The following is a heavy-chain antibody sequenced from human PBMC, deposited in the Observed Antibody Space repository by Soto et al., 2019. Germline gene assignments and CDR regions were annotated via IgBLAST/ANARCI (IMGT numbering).Heavy chain of an antibody. CDR2: IYYSGST. J-gene: IGHJ4*02. Sequence: QLQLQESGPGLVKPSETLSLTCTVSGGSISSSSYYWGWIRQPPGKGLEWIGNIYYSGSTYYNPSLESRVTISVDTSKNHFSLKLSSVTAADRAVYYCARRPYGDYCFDYWGQGTLVTVSS. V-gene: IGHV4-39*01. D-gene: IGHD4-17*01. CDR3: ARRPYGDYCFDY. CDR1: GGSISSSSYY.